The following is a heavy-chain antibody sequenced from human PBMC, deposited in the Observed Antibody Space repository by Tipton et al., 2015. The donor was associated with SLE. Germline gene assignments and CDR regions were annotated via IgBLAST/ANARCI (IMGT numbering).Heavy chain of an antibody. V-gene: IGHV3-7*03. CDR1: GFTFSSNW. CDR2: TKEDGSVK. CDR3: VKDESDYYFRFFAS. J-gene: IGHJ4*02. Sequence: SLRLSCAASGFTFSSNWLSWVRQAPGKGLEWVANTKEDGSVKYYVDSVKGRFTISRDNAKNLLYLQMNSLREDDTALYYCVKDESDYYFRFFASWGQGTLVTVSS. D-gene: IGHD2/OR15-2a*01.